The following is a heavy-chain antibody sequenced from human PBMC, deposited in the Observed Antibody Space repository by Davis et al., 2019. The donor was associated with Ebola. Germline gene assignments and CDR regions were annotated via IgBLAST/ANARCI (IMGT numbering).Heavy chain of an antibody. CDR2: ITPYGSGK. CDR1: GFTFSSYW. D-gene: IGHD6-13*01. V-gene: IGHV3-7*03. J-gene: IGHJ4*02. CDR3: AKDRDSSSWRVFDY. Sequence: GESLKISCAGSGFTFSSYWMTWVRQAPGKGLEWVADITPYGSGKNYVDSVKGRFTISRDNAKNSLYLQMNSLRAEDTAVYYCAKDRDSSSWRVFDYWGQGTLVTVSS.